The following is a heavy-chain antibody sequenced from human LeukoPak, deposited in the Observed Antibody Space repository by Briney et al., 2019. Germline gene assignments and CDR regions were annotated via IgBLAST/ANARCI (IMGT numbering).Heavy chain of an antibody. D-gene: IGHD5-18*01. CDR1: GFTFDDYA. J-gene: IGHJ4*02. CDR2: IRGDGGST. V-gene: IGHV3-43*02. CDR3: AKEVDVDTAMAFDY. Sequence: GGTLRLSCAASGFTFDDYAMTWVRHAPGKGLEWVCLIRGDGGSTYYADSVKGRFTISRDNSKNSLYLQMNSLRTEDTAFYYCAKEVDVDTAMAFDYWGQGTLVTVSS.